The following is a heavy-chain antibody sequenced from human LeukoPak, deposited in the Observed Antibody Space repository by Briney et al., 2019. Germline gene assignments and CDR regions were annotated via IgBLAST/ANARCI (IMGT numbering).Heavy chain of an antibody. D-gene: IGHD2-21*02. V-gene: IGHV5-51*01. CDR1: GYSFTSYW. CDR3: ARQGYCGGDCCRGFDY. CDR2: IYPGDSDT. J-gene: IGHJ4*02. Sequence: GESLKISCKGSGYSFTSYWIGWVRQMPGKGLEWMGIIYPGDSDTRYSPSFQSQVTISADKSISTAYLQWSSLKASDTAMYYCARQGYCGGDCCRGFDYWGQGTLVTVSS.